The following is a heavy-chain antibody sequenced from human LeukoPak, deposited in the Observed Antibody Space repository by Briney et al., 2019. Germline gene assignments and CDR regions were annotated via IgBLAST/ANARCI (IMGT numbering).Heavy chain of an antibody. Sequence: SETLSLTCTVSGYSISSGYYWGWIRQPPGKGLEWIGSIYHSGSTYYNPSLKSRATISVDTSKNQFSLTLSSVTAADAAVYYCARGGDYYVSGSYLGYWGQGTLVTVSS. CDR3: ARGGDYYVSGSYLGY. D-gene: IGHD3-10*01. CDR2: IYHSGST. J-gene: IGHJ4*02. V-gene: IGHV4-38-2*02. CDR1: GYSISSGYY.